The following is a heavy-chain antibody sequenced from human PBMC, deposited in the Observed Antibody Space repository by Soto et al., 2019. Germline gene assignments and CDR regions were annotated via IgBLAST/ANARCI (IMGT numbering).Heavy chain of an antibody. CDR3: ARDWAVLRYFDWLFPPAGLVLQSVYGMGV. CDR2: ISAYNGNT. J-gene: IGHJ6*02. D-gene: IGHD3-9*01. V-gene: IGHV1-18*04. Sequence: GASVKVSCKASGYTFTSYGISWVRQAPGQGLEWMGWISAYNGNTNYAQKLQGRVTMTTDTSTSTAYMELRSLRSDDTAVYYCARDWAVLRYFDWLFPPAGLVLQSVYGMGVWGQGTTVTVSS. CDR1: GYTFTSYG.